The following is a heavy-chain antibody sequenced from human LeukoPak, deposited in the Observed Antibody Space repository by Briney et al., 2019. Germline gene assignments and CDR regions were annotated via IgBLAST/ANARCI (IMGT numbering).Heavy chain of an antibody. Sequence: PSETLSFTCSVSGDSIGSSYWSWIRMSPGPGLGWIRNVYCSRSTNYSPSLKSRVTISVDTSNNQFCLQRRSVTAADTAIYYCARGRARDGSYPWLDSWGQGTLVTASS. V-gene: IGHV4-59*01. J-gene: IGHJ5*01. CDR1: GDSIGSSY. CDR2: VYCSRST. CDR3: ARGRARDGSYPWLDS. D-gene: IGHD3-16*02.